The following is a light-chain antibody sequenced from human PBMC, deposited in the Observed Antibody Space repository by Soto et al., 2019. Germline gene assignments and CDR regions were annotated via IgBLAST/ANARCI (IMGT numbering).Light chain of an antibody. J-gene: IGKJ5*01. V-gene: IGKV3-11*01. CDR1: QSVSHY. Sequence: EVVLTQSPATLSLSPGERATLSCRASQSVSHYLAWYQQKPGQAPRLLIYDASSRATGIPDRFSGSGSGKDFTLTISSLEPEDFAVYYCQQRSSWPPITFGQGTRLEIK. CDR3: QQRSSWPPIT. CDR2: DAS.